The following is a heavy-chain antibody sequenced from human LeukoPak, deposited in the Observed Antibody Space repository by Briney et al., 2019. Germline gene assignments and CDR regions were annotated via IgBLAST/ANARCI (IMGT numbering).Heavy chain of an antibody. CDR2: IKQDGSEK. J-gene: IGHJ4*02. CDR3: ARVFGAGYSDY. D-gene: IGHD4/OR15-4a*01. V-gene: IGHV3-7*01. Sequence: PGGSLRLSCAASEFTFSSYWMSWVRQAPGKGLEWVASIKQDGSEKYYVDSVKGRVTISRDNAKNPLYLQMNSLRAEDTAVYYCARVFGAGYSDYWGQGTLVTVSS. CDR1: EFTFSSYW.